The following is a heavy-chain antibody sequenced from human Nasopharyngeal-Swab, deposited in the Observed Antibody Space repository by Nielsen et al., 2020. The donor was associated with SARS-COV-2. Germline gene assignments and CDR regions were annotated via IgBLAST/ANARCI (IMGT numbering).Heavy chain of an antibody. CDR3: ARDYGDHDYFDY. J-gene: IGHJ4*02. D-gene: IGHD4-17*01. Sequence: VRQAPGKGLEWVSVIYSGGSTYYADSVKGRFTISKDNSKNTLYLQMNSLRAEDTAVYYCARDYGDHDYFDYWGQGTLVTVSS. V-gene: IGHV3-53*01. CDR2: IYSGGST.